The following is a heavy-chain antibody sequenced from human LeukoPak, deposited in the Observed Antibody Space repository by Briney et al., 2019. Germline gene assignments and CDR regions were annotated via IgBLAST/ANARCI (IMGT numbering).Heavy chain of an antibody. J-gene: IGHJ3*02. D-gene: IGHD6-6*01. CDR1: GGTFSSYA. CDR2: IIPIFGTA. CDR3: ARPDSSIAARYDAFDI. V-gene: IGHV1-69*13. Sequence: SVKVSCKASGGTFSSYAISWVRQAPGQGLEWMGGIIPIFGTANYAQKFQGRVTITADESTSTAYMELSSLRSEDTAVYYCARPDSSIAARYDAFDIWSQGTMVTVSS.